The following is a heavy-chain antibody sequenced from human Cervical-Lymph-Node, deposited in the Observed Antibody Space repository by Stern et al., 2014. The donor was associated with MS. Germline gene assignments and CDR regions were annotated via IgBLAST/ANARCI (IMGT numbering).Heavy chain of an antibody. Sequence: VQLVESGGGVVQPGRSLTLSCEASGFPFSTYGMHWVRQAPGKGLEREALIWKGGDKKFYADSVKGRFTISRDNSKNTLFLQMNSLRAEDTAVYYCARDDWGDGYNRGGVDVWGRGTAVTVSS. D-gene: IGHD5-24*01. CDR2: IWKGGDKK. V-gene: IGHV3-33*01. CDR3: ARDDWGDGYNRGGVDV. CDR1: GFPFSTYG. J-gene: IGHJ6*02.